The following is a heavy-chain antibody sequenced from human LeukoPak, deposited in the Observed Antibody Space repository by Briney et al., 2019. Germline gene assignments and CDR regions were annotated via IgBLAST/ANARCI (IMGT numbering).Heavy chain of an antibody. D-gene: IGHD3-10*01. J-gene: IGHJ4*02. Sequence: GGSLRLSCAASGFTFDDYAMHWVRQAPGKGLEWVAVISYDGSNKYYADSVKGRFTISRDNSKNTLYLQMNSLRAEDTAVYYCARDSDHIDYWGQGTLVTVSS. CDR3: ARDSDHIDY. CDR2: ISYDGSNK. CDR1: GFTFDDYA. V-gene: IGHV3-30-3*01.